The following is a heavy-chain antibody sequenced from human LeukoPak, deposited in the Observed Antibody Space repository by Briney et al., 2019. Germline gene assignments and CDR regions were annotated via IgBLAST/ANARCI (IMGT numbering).Heavy chain of an antibody. Sequence: RSLRLSCAASGFTFSSYGMHWVRQAPGKGLEWVAVISYDGSNKYYADSVKGRFTISRDNSKNTLYLQRNSLRAEDTAVYYCANAPVAGNDYWGQGTLVTVSS. CDR3: ANAPVAGNDY. D-gene: IGHD6-19*01. CDR1: GFTFSSYG. J-gene: IGHJ4*02. CDR2: ISYDGSNK. V-gene: IGHV3-30*18.